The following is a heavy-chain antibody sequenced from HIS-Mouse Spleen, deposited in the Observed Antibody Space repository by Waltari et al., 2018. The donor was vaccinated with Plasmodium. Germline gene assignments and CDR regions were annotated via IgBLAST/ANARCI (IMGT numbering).Heavy chain of an antibody. CDR3: ASSWYWYFDL. CDR2: IKQDGSEK. CDR1: GLTFSSYW. D-gene: IGHD6-13*01. V-gene: IGHV3-7*01. Sequence: EVQLVESGGGLVPPGGSLRLSWAASGLTFSSYWMSWVRQAPGEGLDWVANIKQDGSEKYYVDSVKGRFTISRDNAKNSLYLQMNSLRAEDTAVYYCASSWYWYFDLWGRGTLVTVSS. J-gene: IGHJ2*01.